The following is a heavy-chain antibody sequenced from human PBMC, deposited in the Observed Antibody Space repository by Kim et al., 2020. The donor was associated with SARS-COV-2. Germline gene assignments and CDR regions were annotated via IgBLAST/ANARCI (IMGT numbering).Heavy chain of an antibody. J-gene: IGHJ4*02. CDR2: ISYDGSNK. D-gene: IGHD3-22*01. CDR1: GFTFSSYG. V-gene: IGHV3-33*05. CDR3: ARGVDYYDSSERVGWDY. Sequence: GGSLRLSCAASGFTFSSYGMHWVRQAPGKGLEWVAVISYDGSNKYYADSVKGRFTISRDNSKNTLYLQMNSLRAEDTAVYYCARGVDYYDSSERVGWDYWGQGTLVTVSS.